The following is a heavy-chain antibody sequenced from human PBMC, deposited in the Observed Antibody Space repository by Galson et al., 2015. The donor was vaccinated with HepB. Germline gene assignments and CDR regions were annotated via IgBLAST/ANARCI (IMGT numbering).Heavy chain of an antibody. CDR2: IKQDGSEK. D-gene: IGHD3-9*01. CDR1: GFTFSSSW. J-gene: IGHJ4*02. Sequence: SLRLSCAASGFTFSSSWMSWVRQAPGKGLEWVANIKQDGSEKYYADSVKGRFTISRDNAKNSLYLQMNSLRAEDTAVYYCATSPLSSLTGCYTRGVFDSWGQGTLVTVSS. CDR3: ATSPLSSLTGCYTRGVFDS. V-gene: IGHV3-7*01.